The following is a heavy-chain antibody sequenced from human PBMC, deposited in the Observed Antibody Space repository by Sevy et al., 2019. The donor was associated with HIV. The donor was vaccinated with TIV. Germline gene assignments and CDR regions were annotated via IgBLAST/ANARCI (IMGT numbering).Heavy chain of an antibody. Sequence: QLGGSLRLSCAASGFTFSDSAMHWVRQASGKGLEWVGRIRNKANNYATAYAASVKGRFTISRDDSKNTAYLQMNSLKTEDTAVYYCTRHNKTSNWYFDVWGRGTLVTVSS. V-gene: IGHV3-73*01. D-gene: IGHD1-1*01. CDR2: IRNKANNYAT. CDR3: TRHNKTSNWYFDV. J-gene: IGHJ2*01. CDR1: GFTFSDSA.